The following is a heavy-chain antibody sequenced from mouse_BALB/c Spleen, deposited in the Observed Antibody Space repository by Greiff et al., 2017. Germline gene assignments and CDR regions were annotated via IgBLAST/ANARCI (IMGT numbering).Heavy chain of an antibody. D-gene: IGHD2-3*01. CDR3: ARRDGYYEGAMDY. V-gene: IGHV1-9*01. J-gene: IGHJ4*01. CDR1: GYTFSSYW. CDR2: ILPGSGST. Sequence: QVQLKQSGAELMKPGASVKISCKATGYTFSSYWIEWVKQRPGHGLEWIGEILPGSGSTNYNEKFKGKATFTADTSSNTAYMQLSSLTSEDSAVYYCARRDGYYEGAMDYWGQGTSVTVSS.